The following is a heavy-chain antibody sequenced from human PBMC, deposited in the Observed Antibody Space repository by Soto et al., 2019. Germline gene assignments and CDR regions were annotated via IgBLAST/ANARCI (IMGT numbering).Heavy chain of an antibody. V-gene: IGHV3-30*18. CDR3: AKDPYYDFWSGYYLDY. J-gene: IGHJ4*02. CDR2: ISYDGSNK. D-gene: IGHD3-3*01. Sequence: GGSLRLSCAASGFTFSSYGMHWVRQAPGKGLEWVAVISYDGSNKYYADSVKGRFTISRDNSKNTLYLQMNSLRAEDTAVYYCAKDPYYDFWSGYYLDYWGQGTLVTVSS. CDR1: GFTFSSYG.